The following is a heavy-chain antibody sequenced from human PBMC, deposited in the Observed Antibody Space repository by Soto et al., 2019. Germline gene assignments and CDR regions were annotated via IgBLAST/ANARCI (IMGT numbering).Heavy chain of an antibody. CDR2: NYYSGST. Sequence: ETLSLTCTVSGGSISSSSYYWGWIRQPPGKGLEWIGSNYYSGSTYYNPSLKSRVTISVDTSKNQFSLKLSSVTAADTAVYYCARHNYYYDSSGYPGGYYFDYWGQGTLVTVSS. V-gene: IGHV4-39*01. J-gene: IGHJ4*02. CDR1: GGSISSSSYY. D-gene: IGHD3-22*01. CDR3: ARHNYYYDSSGYPGGYYFDY.